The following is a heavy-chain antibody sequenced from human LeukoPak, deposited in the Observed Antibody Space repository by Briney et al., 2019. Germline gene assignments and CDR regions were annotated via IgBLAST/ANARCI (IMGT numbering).Heavy chain of an antibody. Sequence: GGTLRVSCAASGFTFSSYGMSWVRQAPGKGLEWVSAISGSGGSTYYADSVKGRVTISRDNSKNTLYLQMNSLRAEDTAVYYCAKRTFDAFDIWGQGTMVTVSS. CDR3: AKRTFDAFDI. V-gene: IGHV3-23*01. CDR1: GFTFSSYG. D-gene: IGHD3-16*01. J-gene: IGHJ3*02. CDR2: ISGSGGST.